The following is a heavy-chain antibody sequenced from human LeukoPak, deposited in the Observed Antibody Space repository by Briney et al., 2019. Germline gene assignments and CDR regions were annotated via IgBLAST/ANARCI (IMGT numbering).Heavy chain of an antibody. CDR1: GGSINNYY. J-gene: IGHJ3*02. CDR2: IYTSGST. Sequence: SETLSLTCTVSGGSINNYYYHWIRQPAGKGLEWIGRIYTSGSTNYNPSLKSRVTMSVDTSKNQFSPKLSSVTAADTAVYFCARRLGYEAFDIWGQGTMVTVSS. V-gene: IGHV4-4*07. CDR3: ARRLGYEAFDI. D-gene: IGHD6-25*01.